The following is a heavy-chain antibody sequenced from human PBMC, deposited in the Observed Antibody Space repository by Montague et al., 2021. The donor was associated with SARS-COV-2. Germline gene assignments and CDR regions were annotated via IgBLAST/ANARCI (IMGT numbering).Heavy chain of an antibody. J-gene: IGHJ3*02. CDR3: ARRRYGSDAFDI. D-gene: IGHD3-10*01. V-gene: IGHV4-59*01. CDR2: IYYSGST. Sequence: SETLSLTCTVSGGSISSYYWSWIRQPPGKGLEWIGYIYYSGSTNSNPSLKSRVTISLDTSKNQFSLKLNSVTAADTAVYYCARRRYGSDAFDIWGQGTMVTVSS. CDR1: GGSISSYY.